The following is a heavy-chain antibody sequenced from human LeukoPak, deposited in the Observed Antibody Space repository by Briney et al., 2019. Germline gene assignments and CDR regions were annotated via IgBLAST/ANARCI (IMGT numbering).Heavy chain of an antibody. CDR1: GGTFSSYA. CDR2: IIPILGIA. D-gene: IGHD6-13*01. J-gene: IGHJ4*02. Sequence: SVKVSCKASGGTFSSYAISWVRQAPGQGLEWMGRIIPILGIANYAQKFQGRVTITADKSTSTAYMELSGLRSEDTAVYYCAREVRYSSSWYGYWGQGTLVTVSS. CDR3: AREVRYSSSWYGY. V-gene: IGHV1-69*04.